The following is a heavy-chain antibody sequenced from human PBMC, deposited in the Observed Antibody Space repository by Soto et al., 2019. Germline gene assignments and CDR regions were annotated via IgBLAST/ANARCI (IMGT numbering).Heavy chain of an antibody. CDR1: GFTFSNYW. D-gene: IGHD3-10*01. J-gene: IGHJ3*02. V-gene: IGHV3-74*01. CDR2: ISPDGTIP. Sequence: EVQLVESGGGLVQPGGSLRLSCAVSGFTFSNYWMHWVRQAPGKGLVWVSTISPDGTIPDYTDSVKGRLAISRDNAKSTLFLQINSLRTEEMAVYYCARFRGDAFDIWGQGTMVTVSS. CDR3: ARFRGDAFDI.